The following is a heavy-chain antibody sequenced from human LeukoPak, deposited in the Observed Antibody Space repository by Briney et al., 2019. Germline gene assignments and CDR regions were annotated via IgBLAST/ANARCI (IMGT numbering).Heavy chain of an antibody. D-gene: IGHD6-13*01. J-gene: IGHJ5*02. V-gene: IGHV3-48*03. Sequence: GGSLRLPCAASGFTFSSYEMNWVRQAPGKGLEWVSYISSSGSTIYYADSVKGRFTISRDNAKNSLYLQMNSLRAEDTAVYYCAREQEIAAAPWFDPWGQGTLVTVSS. CDR1: GFTFSSYE. CDR3: AREQEIAAAPWFDP. CDR2: ISSSGSTI.